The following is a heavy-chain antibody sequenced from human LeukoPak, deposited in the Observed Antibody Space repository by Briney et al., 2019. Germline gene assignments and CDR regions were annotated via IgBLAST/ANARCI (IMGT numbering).Heavy chain of an antibody. CDR2: IKQDETEK. J-gene: IGHJ4*02. V-gene: IGHV3-7*03. Sequence: GESLRLSCTASGFTFSNFWMGWVRQAPGKGLEWVANIKQDETEKFYLGSVKGRFTISRDNAKNSLYLQMNSLRVEDTALYYCARGVGITMIVVPPRVWGQGTLVTVSS. CDR3: ARGVGITMIVVPPRV. D-gene: IGHD3-22*01. CDR1: GFTFSNFW.